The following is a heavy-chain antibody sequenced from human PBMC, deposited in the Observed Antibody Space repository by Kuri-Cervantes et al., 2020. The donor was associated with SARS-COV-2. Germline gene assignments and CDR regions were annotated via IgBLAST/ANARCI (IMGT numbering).Heavy chain of an antibody. D-gene: IGHD2-2*01. CDR3: IVVVPAAFDY. V-gene: IGHV3-11*04. J-gene: IGHJ4*02. CDR1: GFTFSDYY. Sequence: GESPKISCAASGFTFSDYYMGWIRQAPGKGLEWVSYISSSGSTIYYADSVKGRFTISRDNAKNSLYLQMNSLRAEDTAVYYCIVVVPAAFDYWGQGTLVTVSS. CDR2: ISSSGSTI.